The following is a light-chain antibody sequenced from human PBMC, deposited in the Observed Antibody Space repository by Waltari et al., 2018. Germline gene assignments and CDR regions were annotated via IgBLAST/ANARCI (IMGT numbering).Light chain of an antibody. Sequence: QSALTQPPSVSGSPGQSVIISCTGTSSDVGSYNRVSWYQQPPGTAPKLMIYEVNNRPSGGPDRVSGSKSGNTASLTISGLQAEDEADYYCRSYTSSSTWVFGGGTKLTVL. CDR2: EVN. CDR3: RSYTSSSTWV. J-gene: IGLJ3*02. V-gene: IGLV2-18*02. CDR1: SSDVGSYNR.